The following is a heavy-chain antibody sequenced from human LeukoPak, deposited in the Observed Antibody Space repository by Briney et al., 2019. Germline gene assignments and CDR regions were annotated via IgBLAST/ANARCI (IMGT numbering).Heavy chain of an antibody. Sequence: GGSLRLSCTASGLTFGDYALSWFRQAPGKGLEWVGFIRSKAYGGTTEYAASVKGRFTISRDDSKRIAYLQMNSLKTEDTAVYYCTRKAPYSSGWPFDYWSQGTLVTVSS. D-gene: IGHD6-19*01. CDR2: IRSKAYGGTT. CDR3: TRKAPYSSGWPFDY. V-gene: IGHV3-49*03. J-gene: IGHJ4*02. CDR1: GLTFGDYA.